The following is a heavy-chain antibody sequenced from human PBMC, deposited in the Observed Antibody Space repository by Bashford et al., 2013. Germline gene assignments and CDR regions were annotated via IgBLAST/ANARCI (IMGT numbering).Heavy chain of an antibody. V-gene: IGHV4-39*07. CDR3: ARGGGSRWYIDY. J-gene: IGHJ4*02. Sequence: WIRQPPGKGLEWIASITYSGTTYYNPSLKSRVTISVDTSKNQFSLKLSSVTAADTAVYYCARGGGSRWYIDYWGQGPLVTVSS. D-gene: IGHD6-13*01. CDR2: ITYSGTT.